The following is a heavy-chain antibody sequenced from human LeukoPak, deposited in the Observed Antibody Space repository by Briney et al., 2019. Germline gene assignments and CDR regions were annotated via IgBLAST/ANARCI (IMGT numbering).Heavy chain of an antibody. J-gene: IGHJ4*02. CDR1: GYSFTAFY. Sequence: ASVKVSCKTSGYSFTAFYIHWVRQAPGQGLEWMGWIHPRRGDTNYAQKFQGRVTMTRDTSISTAYMELSRLRSDDTAVYYCARDIRTCGGDCYYYFDYWGQGTLVTVSS. CDR2: IHPRRGDT. D-gene: IGHD2-21*02. V-gene: IGHV1-2*02. CDR3: ARDIRTCGGDCYYYFDY.